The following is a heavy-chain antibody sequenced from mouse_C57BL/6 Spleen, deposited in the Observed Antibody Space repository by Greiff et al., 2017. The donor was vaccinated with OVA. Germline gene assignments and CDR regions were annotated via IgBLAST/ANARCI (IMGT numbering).Heavy chain of an antibody. J-gene: IGHJ3*01. CDR1: GYTFTSYW. V-gene: IGHV1-50*01. CDR3: ARTRDAWFAY. CDR2: IDPSDSYT. Sequence: QVQLKQPGAELVKPGASVKLSCKASGYTFTSYWMQWVKQRPGQGLEWIGEIDPSDSYTNYNQKFKGKATLTVDTSSSTAYMQLSSLTSEDSAVYYCARTRDAWFAYWGQGTLVTVSA. D-gene: IGHD3-3*01.